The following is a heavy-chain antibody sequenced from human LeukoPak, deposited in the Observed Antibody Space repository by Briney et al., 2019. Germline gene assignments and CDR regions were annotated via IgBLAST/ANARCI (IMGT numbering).Heavy chain of an antibody. CDR2: VKTKGDGGAA. Sequence: PGGSLRLSCAASGITFTNAWLTWVRHAPGKGLEWVGRVKTKGDGGAADYAAPVKGRFTIARDDSTKTLYLQMNSLRAEDTAVYYCAKSVASSGYYYFFGAFDIWGQGTMVTVSS. CDR1: GITFTNAW. D-gene: IGHD3-22*01. CDR3: AKSVASSGYYYFFGAFDI. V-gene: IGHV3-15*01. J-gene: IGHJ3*02.